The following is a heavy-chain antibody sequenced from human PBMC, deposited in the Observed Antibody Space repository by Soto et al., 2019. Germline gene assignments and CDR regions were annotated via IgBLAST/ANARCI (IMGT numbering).Heavy chain of an antibody. CDR1: GYTFTSYG. V-gene: IGHV1-18*04. CDR2: ISAYNGNT. D-gene: IGHD2-8*01. J-gene: IGHJ6*02. CDR3: ARDLAYCTNCVCYGMVV. Sequence: ASVKVSCKASGYTFTSYGISWVRQAPGQGLEWMGWISAYNGNTNSAQKFQGRVTMTRDTSTSTVYMELSSLRSEDTAVYYCARDLAYCTNCVCYGMVVWGPGPTVTVS.